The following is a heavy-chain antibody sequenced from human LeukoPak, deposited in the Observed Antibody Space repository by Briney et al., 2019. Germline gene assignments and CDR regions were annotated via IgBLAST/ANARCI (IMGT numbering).Heavy chain of an antibody. Sequence: ASVKVSCKASGGTFSSYAISWVRQAPGQGLEWMGGIIPIFGTANYAQKFQGRVTITADESTSTAYMELSSLRSEDTAVYYCARDRGIAAAGALLDYWGQGTPVTVSS. CDR1: GGTFSSYA. J-gene: IGHJ4*02. CDR3: ARDRGIAAAGALLDY. D-gene: IGHD6-13*01. CDR2: IIPIFGTA. V-gene: IGHV1-69*13.